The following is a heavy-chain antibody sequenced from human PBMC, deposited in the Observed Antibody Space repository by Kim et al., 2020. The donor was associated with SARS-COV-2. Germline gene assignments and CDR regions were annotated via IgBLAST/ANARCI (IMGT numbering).Heavy chain of an antibody. CDR3: TTRVSYDFWSGYYSY. CDR2: IKSKTDGGTT. Sequence: GGSLRLSCAASGFTFSNAWMSWVRQAPGKGLEWVGRIKSKTDGGTTDYAAPVKGRFTISRDDSKNTLYLQMNSLKTEDTAVYYCTTRVSYDFWSGYYSYWGQGTLVTVSS. D-gene: IGHD3-3*01. J-gene: IGHJ4*02. CDR1: GFTFSNAW. V-gene: IGHV3-15*01.